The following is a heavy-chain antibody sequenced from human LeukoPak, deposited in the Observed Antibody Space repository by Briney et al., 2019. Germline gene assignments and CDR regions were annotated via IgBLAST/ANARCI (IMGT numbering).Heavy chain of an antibody. CDR3: ASGGSGWFDP. V-gene: IGHV4-30-2*01. Sequence: SETLSLTCTVSGGSISSGDYYWSWIRQPPGKGLEWIGYIYHSGSTYYNPSLKSRVTISVDRSKNQFSLKLSSVTAADTAVYYCASGGSGWFDPWGQGTLVTVSS. J-gene: IGHJ5*02. CDR1: GGSISSGDYY. D-gene: IGHD2-15*01. CDR2: IYHSGST.